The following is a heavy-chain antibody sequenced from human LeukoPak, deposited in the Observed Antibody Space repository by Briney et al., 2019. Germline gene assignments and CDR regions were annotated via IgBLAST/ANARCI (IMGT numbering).Heavy chain of an antibody. CDR1: GGSISSGGYS. Sequence: SETLSLTCAVSGGSISSGGYSWSWIRQPPGKGLEWIGYIYHSGSTYYNPSLKSRVTISVDRSKNQFSLKLSSVTAADTAVYYCARGYCSSTSCYLGSWYDPWGQGTLVTVSS. CDR2: IYHSGST. J-gene: IGHJ5*02. CDR3: ARGYCSSTSCYLGSWYDP. D-gene: IGHD2-2*01. V-gene: IGHV4-30-2*01.